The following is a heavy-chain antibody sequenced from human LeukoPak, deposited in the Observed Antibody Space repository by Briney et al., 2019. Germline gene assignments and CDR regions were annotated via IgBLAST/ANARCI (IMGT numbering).Heavy chain of an antibody. D-gene: IGHD3-22*01. CDR3: AKDDSGYSPYYFDY. J-gene: IGHJ4*02. Sequence: PGGSLRLSCAASGFTFSSYGMHWVRQAPGKGLEWVAFIRYDGSNKYYADSVKGRFTISSDNSKNTLYLQMNSLRAEDTAVYYCAKDDSGYSPYYFDYWGQGTLVTVSS. CDR1: GFTFSSYG. V-gene: IGHV3-30*02. CDR2: IRYDGSNK.